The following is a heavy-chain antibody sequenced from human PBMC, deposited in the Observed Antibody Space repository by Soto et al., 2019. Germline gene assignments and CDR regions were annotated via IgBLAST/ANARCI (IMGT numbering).Heavy chain of an antibody. CDR1: GASISAYA. CDR2: LYSSGNT. CDR3: ARGPYSSGWYVVDY. D-gene: IGHD6-19*01. Sequence: PSETLSLTCTVSGASISAYAWSWIRQPAGKGLEWIGRLYSSGNTNYNPSFKSRLTMSADTSKNQFSLKLGSVTAADTAVYYCARGPYSSGWYVVDYWGQGTLVTVSS. J-gene: IGHJ4*02. V-gene: IGHV4-4*07.